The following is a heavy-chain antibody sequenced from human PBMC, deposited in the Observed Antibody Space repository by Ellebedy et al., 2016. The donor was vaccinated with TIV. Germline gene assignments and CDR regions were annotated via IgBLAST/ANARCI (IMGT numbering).Heavy chain of an antibody. Sequence: GESLKISXAASGFTFTNYAMGWVRQAPGKGLEWVAAVSFDGSKIYYSDSVRGRFTISRDNSKNTLRLHLSNLRTEDTAVYYCAREDGDYPVDAFDIWGQGTVVTVSS. D-gene: IGHD4-17*01. V-gene: IGHV3-30*03. J-gene: IGHJ3*02. CDR1: GFTFTNYA. CDR2: VSFDGSKI. CDR3: AREDGDYPVDAFDI.